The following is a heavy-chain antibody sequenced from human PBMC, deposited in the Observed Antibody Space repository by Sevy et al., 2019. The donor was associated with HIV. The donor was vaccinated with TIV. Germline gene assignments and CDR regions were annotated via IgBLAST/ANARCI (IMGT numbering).Heavy chain of an antibody. J-gene: IGHJ4*02. CDR1: GFTFSSYA. CDR2: ISGSGGSK. CDR3: ARVGSSVYY. D-gene: IGHD6-19*01. V-gene: IGHV3-23*01. Sequence: GGSLRLSCAASGFTFSSYAISWVRQAPGKGLEWVSAISGSGGSKYYADSVKGRFTISSDNSNNTLYLQINSLRAEDVAGYKCARVGSSVYYWGQGTLVTVSS.